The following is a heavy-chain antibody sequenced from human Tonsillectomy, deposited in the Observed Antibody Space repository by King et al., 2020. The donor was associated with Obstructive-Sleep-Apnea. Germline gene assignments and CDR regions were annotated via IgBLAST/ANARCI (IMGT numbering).Heavy chain of an antibody. CDR1: GDTFSGYS. CDR3: GSRQLSDAYYYGMHV. V-gene: IGHV1-69*01. CDR2: FIPMFGTT. D-gene: IGHD1-1*01. J-gene: IGHJ6*02. Sequence: VQLVESGAEVKKPGSSVKVSCKASGDTFSGYSVSWVRQAPGQGLEWMGGFIPMFGTTAYAQKFQGRVTINADDSTSTVYMGLSGLTSEDTAVYYCGSRQLSDAYYYGMHVWGQGTTVSVSS.